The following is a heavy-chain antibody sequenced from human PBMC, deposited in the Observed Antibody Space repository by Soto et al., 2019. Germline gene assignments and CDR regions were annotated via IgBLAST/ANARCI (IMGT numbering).Heavy chain of an antibody. V-gene: IGHV3-74*01. CDR3: ARSSSGWSLDY. J-gene: IGHJ4*02. D-gene: IGHD6-19*01. CDR2: IVNDGSST. CDR1: GFTFSSFW. Sequence: EVQLVESGGGLVQPGGSLTLSCAASGFTFSSFWMHWVRQAPGKGLMYVACIVNDGSSTSYVDSVKGRFTITRDNAKNTLYLQMNTLRAEDTAVYYCARSSSGWSLDYWGQGALVTVSS.